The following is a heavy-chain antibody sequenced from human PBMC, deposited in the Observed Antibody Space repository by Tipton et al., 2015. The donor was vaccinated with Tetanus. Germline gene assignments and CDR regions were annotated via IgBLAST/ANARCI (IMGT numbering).Heavy chain of an antibody. D-gene: IGHD6-19*01. V-gene: IGHV4-34*01. Sequence: AGLVKPSETLSLTCGVSGGSFSGNYWSWVRQAPGKGLEWIGEINHRGGTMYNPSLKSRVTISGDTSKNQFSLNLTSVTAADTAVYYGASLPKHWLAPRGAPWGQGTLVTVSS. J-gene: IGHJ5*02. CDR2: INHRGGT. CDR3: ASLPKHWLAPRGAP. CDR1: GGSFSGNY.